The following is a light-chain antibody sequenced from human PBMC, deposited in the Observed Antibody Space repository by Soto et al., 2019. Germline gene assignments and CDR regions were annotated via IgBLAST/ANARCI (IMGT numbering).Light chain of an antibody. J-gene: IGLJ2*01. V-gene: IGLV3-9*01. CDR2: RDS. CDR3: QVWDSSTGV. Sequence: SYELTQPLSVSVALGQTARITCGGNNIGSKNVHWYQQKPGQAPVLVIYRDSNRPSGIPERFSGSNSGSTATLTISRAQAGDEADYYCQVWDSSTGVFGGGTKVTAL. CDR1: NIGSKN.